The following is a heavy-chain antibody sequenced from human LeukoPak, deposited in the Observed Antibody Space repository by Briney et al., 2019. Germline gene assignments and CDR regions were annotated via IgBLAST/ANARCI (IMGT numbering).Heavy chain of an antibody. Sequence: GGSLRLSCAASGLTFSSHWMHWVRQAPGKGLVWVSRITNDGSSTTYADSVKGRFTISRDNAKNSLYLLMNSVRAEDTAVYYCARVRQLEHFDYWGQGTLVTVSS. CDR1: GLTFSSHW. CDR2: ITNDGSST. V-gene: IGHV3-74*01. J-gene: IGHJ4*02. D-gene: IGHD6-13*01. CDR3: ARVRQLEHFDY.